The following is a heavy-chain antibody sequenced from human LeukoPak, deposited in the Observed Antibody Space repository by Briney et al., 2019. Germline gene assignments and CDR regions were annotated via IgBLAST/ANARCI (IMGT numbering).Heavy chain of an antibody. D-gene: IGHD5-12*01. CDR2: ISYSGST. V-gene: IGHV4-39*01. CDR1: GGSTSSTNYY. Sequence: SETLSLTCTVSGGSTSSTNYYWGWIRQPPGEGLEWIGTISYSGSTYYNPSLESRVSISVDTSKNQLSLNLNSVAAADTAVYYCASHGSSGHDPLTWGQGTLVTVSS. J-gene: IGHJ4*02. CDR3: ASHGSSGHDPLT.